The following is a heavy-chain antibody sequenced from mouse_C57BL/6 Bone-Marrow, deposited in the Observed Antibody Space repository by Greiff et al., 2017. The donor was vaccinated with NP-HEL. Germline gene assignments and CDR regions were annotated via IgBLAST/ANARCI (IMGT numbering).Heavy chain of an antibody. CDR1: GFTFSNYA. D-gene: IGHD1-1*01. CDR3: ARDGTTVVEFAY. CDR2: ISDGGSYT. Sequence: EVMLVESGGGLVKPGGSLKLSCAASGFTFSNYAMSWVRQTPEKRLEWVATISDGGSYTYYPDNVKGRFTISRDNAKNNLYLQMSHLKSEDTAMYYCARDGTTVVEFAYWGQGTLVTVSA. V-gene: IGHV5-4*01. J-gene: IGHJ3*01.